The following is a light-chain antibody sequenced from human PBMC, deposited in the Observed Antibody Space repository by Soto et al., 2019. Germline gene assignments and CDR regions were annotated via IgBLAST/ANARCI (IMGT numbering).Light chain of an antibody. CDR2: AAS. J-gene: IGKJ2*01. CDR3: QQANSFPPYA. Sequence: DIQMTQSPSSVSASVGDRVTITCRASRGISSWLAWYQQKPGKAPKLLIYAASSLQSGVPSRFRGSGSGTDFTLTISSLQPEDFATYYCQQANSFPPYAFGQGTKLEIK. CDR1: RGISSW. V-gene: IGKV1-12*01.